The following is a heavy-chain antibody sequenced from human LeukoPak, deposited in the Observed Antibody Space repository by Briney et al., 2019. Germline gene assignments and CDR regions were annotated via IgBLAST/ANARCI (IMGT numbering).Heavy chain of an antibody. CDR3: TKDMDPGGINV. CDR1: GFTFHEKYA. V-gene: IGHV3-9*01. J-gene: IGHJ6*02. D-gene: IGHD2-2*03. CDR2: FSLDSDNV. Sequence: SRSLRLSCGASGFTFHEKYAMHWVRQAPGKGLEWVSGFSLDSDNVGYADSVRGRFTVSRDRAKNSLYLQMNYLRPEDTALYFCTKDMDPGGINVWGQGTTVIVSS.